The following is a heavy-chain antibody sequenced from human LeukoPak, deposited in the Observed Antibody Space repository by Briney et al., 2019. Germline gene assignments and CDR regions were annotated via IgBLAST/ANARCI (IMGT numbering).Heavy chain of an antibody. V-gene: IGHV3-7*01. CDR3: ARGHSSGWYDQYYFDH. D-gene: IGHD6-19*01. CDR1: GFTFTRCW. Sequence: GGSLRLSCAASGFTFTRCWMTWVRQAPGKGLEWVANIKHDGSERDYVDSVKGRFTISRDNAKNSVYLQMNSLRAEDTAVYYCARGHSSGWYDQYYFDHWGQGTPVTVSS. CDR2: IKHDGSER. J-gene: IGHJ4*02.